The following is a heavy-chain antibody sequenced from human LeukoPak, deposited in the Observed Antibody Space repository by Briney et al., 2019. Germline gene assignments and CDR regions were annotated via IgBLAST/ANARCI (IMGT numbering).Heavy chain of an antibody. CDR1: GFTFSSYA. Sequence: GGSLRLSCAASGFTFSSYAMNWVRQAPGKGLEWVSAISGGGDSTYYADSVRGRFTISRDNAKNSLYLQMNSLRAEDTAVYYCARDPDYGGNPVWYFDLWGRGTLVTVSS. D-gene: IGHD4-23*01. CDR3: ARDPDYGGNPVWYFDL. V-gene: IGHV3-23*01. J-gene: IGHJ2*01. CDR2: ISGGGDST.